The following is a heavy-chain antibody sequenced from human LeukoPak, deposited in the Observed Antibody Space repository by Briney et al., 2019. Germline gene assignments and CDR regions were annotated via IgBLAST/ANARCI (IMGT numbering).Heavy chain of an antibody. CDR1: GFRYYD. D-gene: IGHD1-1*01. CDR3: ARVRHLRVNKNAWNEN. J-gene: IGHJ4*02. CDR2: ISKRGDTK. Sequence: GGSLRLSCAAFGFRYYDMNWVRQAPGKGLEWVSYISKRGDTKYYADSVKGRFTISRDNAKNSLSLQMNSLRDEDTAVYYCARVRHLRVNKNAWNENWGQGTLVTVSS. V-gene: IGHV3-48*02.